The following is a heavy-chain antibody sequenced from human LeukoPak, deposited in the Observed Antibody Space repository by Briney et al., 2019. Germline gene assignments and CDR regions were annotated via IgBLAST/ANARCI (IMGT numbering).Heavy chain of an antibody. CDR1: GDTFSRYA. Sequence: ASVKVSCKASGDTFSRYAISWVRQAPGQGLEWLGLINPTGSSTLYAQKFQGRVTMTRDMSTTTDYMELSSLRSDDTAVYYCARDNSVGDVAWWFDPWGQGTLVTVSS. D-gene: IGHD1-26*01. J-gene: IGHJ5*02. CDR2: INPTGSST. V-gene: IGHV1-46*01. CDR3: ARDNSVGDVAWWFDP.